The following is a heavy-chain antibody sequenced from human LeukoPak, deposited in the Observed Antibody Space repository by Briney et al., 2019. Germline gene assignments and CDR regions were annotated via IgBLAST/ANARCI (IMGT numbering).Heavy chain of an antibody. CDR3: ARGDVNRGYSYGH. J-gene: IGHJ4*02. CDR1: GGSFSGYY. CDR2: INHSGST. D-gene: IGHD5-18*01. V-gene: IGHV4-34*01. Sequence: SETLSLTCAVYGGSFSGYYWSWIRQPPGKGLEWVGEINHSGSTNYNPSLKSRVTISVDTSKNQFSLKLSSVTAAGTAVYYCARGDVNRGYSYGHWGQGTLVTVSS.